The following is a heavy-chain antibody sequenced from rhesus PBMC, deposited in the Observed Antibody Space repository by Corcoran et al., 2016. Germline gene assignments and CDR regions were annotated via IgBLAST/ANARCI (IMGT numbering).Heavy chain of an antibody. J-gene: IGHJ6*01. CDR3: ARPSAAATSYGLDS. CDR2: ITYSGST. D-gene: IGHD6-31*01. Sequence: QVQLQESGPGLVKPSETLSLTCAVSGGSISSGYYYWSWIRQPPGTGLEWIGYITYSGSTSYNPSLKSRVTMSRDTSKNQFSLKLSSVTAADTAVYYCARPSAAATSYGLDSWGQGVVVTVSS. CDR1: GGSISSGYYY. V-gene: IGHV4-122*02.